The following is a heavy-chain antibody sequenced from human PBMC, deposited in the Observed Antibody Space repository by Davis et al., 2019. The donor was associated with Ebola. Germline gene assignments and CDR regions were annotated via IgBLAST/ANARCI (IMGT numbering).Heavy chain of an antibody. Sequence: MPSETLSLTCTVSGGSISSSSYYWGWIRQPPGKGLEWIGSIYHSGSTNYNPSLKSRVTISVDTSKNQFSLKLSSVTAADTAVYYCARDSRPWKYAMDVWGQGTTVIVSS. CDR2: IYHSGST. V-gene: IGHV4-39*07. D-gene: IGHD6-13*01. J-gene: IGHJ6*02. CDR1: GGSISSSSYY. CDR3: ARDSRPWKYAMDV.